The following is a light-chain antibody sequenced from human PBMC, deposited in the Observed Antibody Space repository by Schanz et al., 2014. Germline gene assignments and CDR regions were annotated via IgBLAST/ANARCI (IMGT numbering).Light chain of an antibody. J-gene: IGKJ5*01. Sequence: EIVMTQSPATLSVSPGERATLSCRASQSVSSTLAWYQQKPGQAPRLLIYGASTRATGIPARFSGSGSGTEFTLTISSLQSEDFAVYYCQQRSNWPRFGQGTRLEIK. CDR1: QSVSST. V-gene: IGKV3-15*01. CDR2: GAS. CDR3: QQRSNWPR.